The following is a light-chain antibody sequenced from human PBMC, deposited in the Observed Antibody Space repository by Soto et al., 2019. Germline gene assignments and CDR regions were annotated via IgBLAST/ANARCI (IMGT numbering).Light chain of an antibody. CDR2: KAS. J-gene: IGKJ4*01. Sequence: DIQMTQSPSAMSAFVGDRVTITCRASQTISSWLAWYQQKPGKAPKLLIYKASTLKSGVPSRFSGSGSGTEFTLTISSLQSEDFAVYYCQQYNSWPLTFGGGTKVDIK. CDR3: QQYNSWPLT. CDR1: QTISSW. V-gene: IGKV1-5*03.